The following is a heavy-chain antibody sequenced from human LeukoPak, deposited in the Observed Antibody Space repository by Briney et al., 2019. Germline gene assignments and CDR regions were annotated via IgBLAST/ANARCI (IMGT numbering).Heavy chain of an antibody. J-gene: IGHJ3*02. CDR1: GFTFDDYA. Sequence: GGSLRLSCAASGFTFDDYAMHWVRQAPGKGLEWVSLISGDGGSTYYADSVKVRFTISRDNSKNSLHLQMNSLRTEDTALYYCAKEYCGGDCRAFDIWGQGTMVTVSS. V-gene: IGHV3-43*02. D-gene: IGHD2-21*02. CDR2: ISGDGGST. CDR3: AKEYCGGDCRAFDI.